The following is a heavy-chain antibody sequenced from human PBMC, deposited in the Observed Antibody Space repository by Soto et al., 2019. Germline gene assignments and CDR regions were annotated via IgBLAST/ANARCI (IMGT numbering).Heavy chain of an antibody. Sequence: SETLSLTCAVYGGSFSGDYWSWIRQPPGKGLEWIGEINHSGSTNYNPSLKSRVTISVDTSKNQFSLKLSSVTAADTAVYYCARGEAYDFWSGYYTHYYYGMDVWGQGTTVTVSS. CDR1: GGSFSGDY. V-gene: IGHV4-34*01. J-gene: IGHJ6*02. CDR2: INHSGST. D-gene: IGHD3-3*01. CDR3: ARGEAYDFWSGYYTHYYYGMDV.